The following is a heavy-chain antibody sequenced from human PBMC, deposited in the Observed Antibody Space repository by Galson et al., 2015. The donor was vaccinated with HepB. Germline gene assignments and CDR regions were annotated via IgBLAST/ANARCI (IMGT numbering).Heavy chain of an antibody. CDR3: SRTVNYYSYYMDV. CDR2: ISNSGSTV. CDR1: GFTFSADS. J-gene: IGHJ6*03. V-gene: IGHV3-48*01. Sequence: SLRLSCAASGFTFSADSMNWVRQAPGKRLEWVSYISNSGSTVYYADSVKGRFTISRDNAKNSLYLQMSSLRAEDTAVYYCSRTVNYYSYYMDVWGKGTTVTVSS. D-gene: IGHD4-11*01.